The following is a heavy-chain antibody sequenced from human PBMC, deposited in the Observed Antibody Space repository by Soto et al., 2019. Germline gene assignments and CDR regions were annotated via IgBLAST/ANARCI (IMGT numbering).Heavy chain of an antibody. CDR1: GGTFSSYA. CDR3: ARASYYGSGSYYTRGRYGMDV. J-gene: IGHJ6*02. CDR2: IIPIFGTA. D-gene: IGHD3-10*01. V-gene: IGHV1-69*13. Sequence: ASVKVSCKASGGTFSSYAISWVRQAPGQGLEWMGGIIPIFGTANYAQKFQGRVTITADESTSTAYMELSSLRSEDTAVYYCARASYYGSGSYYTRGRYGMDVWGQGTTVTVSS.